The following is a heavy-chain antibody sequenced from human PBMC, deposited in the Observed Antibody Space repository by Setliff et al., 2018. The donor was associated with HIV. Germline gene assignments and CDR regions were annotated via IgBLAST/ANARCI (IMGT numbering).Heavy chain of an antibody. Sequence: TGGSLRLSCEASGFSVTDTYMGWVRQAPGKGLESVTLIYKAGKTYYADFVKGRFTIARDDTKNTVSLQMTNMEPGDTAMYYCAKGGYGGAYYVAGYWGQGTKVTVSS. CDR2: IYKAGKT. CDR3: AKGGYGGAYYVAGY. V-gene: IGHV3-53*01. D-gene: IGHD5-18*01. J-gene: IGHJ4*02. CDR1: GFSVTDTY.